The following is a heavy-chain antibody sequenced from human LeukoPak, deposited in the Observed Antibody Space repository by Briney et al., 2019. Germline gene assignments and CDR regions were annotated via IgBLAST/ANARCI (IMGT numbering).Heavy chain of an antibody. Sequence: GVLRLSCAASGFTFSSYSMNWVRQAPGKGLEWVSSISASSNYIYYADSLKGRFTISRDNAKNSLYLQMNSLRAEDTAVYFCARGAGIAGGSYFDYWGQGTLVTVSS. V-gene: IGHV3-21*01. J-gene: IGHJ4*02. CDR2: ISASSNYI. D-gene: IGHD6-13*01. CDR3: ARGAGIAGGSYFDY. CDR1: GFTFSSYS.